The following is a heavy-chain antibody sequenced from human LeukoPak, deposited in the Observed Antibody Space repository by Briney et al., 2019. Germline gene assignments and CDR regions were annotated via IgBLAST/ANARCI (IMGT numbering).Heavy chain of an antibody. Sequence: PSETLSLTCAVYGGSFSGYYWSWIRQPPGKGLEWIGEINHSGSTNYNPSLKSRVTMSVDTSKNQFSLKLSSVTAADTAVYYCARGQWLVRYLDYWGQGTLVTVSS. CDR2: INHSGST. CDR3: ARGQWLVRYLDY. V-gene: IGHV4-34*01. J-gene: IGHJ4*02. D-gene: IGHD6-19*01. CDR1: GGSFSGYY.